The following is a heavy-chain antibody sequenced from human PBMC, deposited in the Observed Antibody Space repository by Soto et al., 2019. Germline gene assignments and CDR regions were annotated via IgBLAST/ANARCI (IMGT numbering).Heavy chain of an antibody. V-gene: IGHV3-15*01. Sequence: EVQLVESGGGLVKPGGSLRLSCAASGSTFSNAWISWVRQAPGKGLEWVGRIKSKTDGGTTDYAAPVKGRFTISRDDSKNTLYLQMNSLKTEDTAVYYCTPTYSGSWHFDYWGQGTLVTVSS. CDR3: TPTYSGSWHFDY. J-gene: IGHJ4*02. CDR2: IKSKTDGGTT. D-gene: IGHD6-13*01. CDR1: GSTFSNAW.